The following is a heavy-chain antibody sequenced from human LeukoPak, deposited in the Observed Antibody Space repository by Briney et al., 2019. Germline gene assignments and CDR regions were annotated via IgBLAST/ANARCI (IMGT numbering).Heavy chain of an antibody. CDR2: IRSTGDT. V-gene: IGHV3-48*01. CDR1: GFIFSQYS. J-gene: IGHJ4*02. CDR3: ARDRWAVVVAARLADNFDY. Sequence: GGSLRLSCAASGFIFSQYSINWVRQAPGKGLEWVSHIRSTGDTFYADSVKGRFTISRDNARNSLYLQMNSLRAEDTAMYYCARDRWAVVVAARLADNFDYWGQGTLVTVSS. D-gene: IGHD2-15*01.